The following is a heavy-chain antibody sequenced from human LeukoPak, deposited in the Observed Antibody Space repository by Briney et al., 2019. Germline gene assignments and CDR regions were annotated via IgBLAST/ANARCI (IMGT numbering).Heavy chain of an antibody. D-gene: IGHD6-19*01. CDR3: ARGDGGWYYFDY. V-gene: IGHV3-21*01. CDR2: ISSSSSYI. CDR1: GFTFSSYS. J-gene: IGHJ4*02. Sequence: SGGSLRLSCAASGFTFSSYSMNWVRQDPGKGLEWVSSISSSSSYIYYADSVKGRFTISRDNAKNSLHLQMNSLRAEDTAVYYCARGDGGWYYFDYWGQGTLVTVSS.